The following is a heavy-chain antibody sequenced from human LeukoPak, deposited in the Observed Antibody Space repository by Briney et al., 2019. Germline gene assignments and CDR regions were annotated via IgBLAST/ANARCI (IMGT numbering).Heavy chain of an antibody. V-gene: IGHV1-69*06. Sequence: SVKVSCKASGYTFTSYGISWVRQAPGQGLEWMGGIIPIFGTANYAQKFQGRVTITADKSTSTAYMELSSLRSEDTAVYYCARDYYYYYYMDVWGKGTTVTVSS. CDR3: ARDYYYYYYMDV. CDR2: IIPIFGTA. CDR1: GYTFTSYG. J-gene: IGHJ6*03.